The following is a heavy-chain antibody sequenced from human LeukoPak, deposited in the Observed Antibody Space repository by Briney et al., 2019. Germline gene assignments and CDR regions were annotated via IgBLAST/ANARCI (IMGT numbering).Heavy chain of an antibody. CDR3: ARSEVEYYDFWSGHYYFDY. J-gene: IGHJ4*02. CDR1: GFTFSSYS. V-gene: IGHV3-48*01. CDR2: ISSRSSTI. D-gene: IGHD3-3*01. Sequence: GGSLRLSCAASGFTFSSYSMNWVRQAPGKGLEWVSYISSRSSTIYYADSVKGRFTISRDNAKNSLYLQMNSLRAEDTAVYYCARSEVEYYDFWSGHYYFDYWGQGTLVTVSS.